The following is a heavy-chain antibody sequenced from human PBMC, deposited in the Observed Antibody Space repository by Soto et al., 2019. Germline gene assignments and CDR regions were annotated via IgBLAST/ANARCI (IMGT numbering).Heavy chain of an antibody. D-gene: IGHD3-22*01. CDR2: ISGGGGST. J-gene: IGHJ4*02. Sequence: EVQLLESGGGLVQPGGSLRLSCAASGFTFSSYAMSWVRQAPGKGLEWVSAISGGGGSTYYADSVKGRFTISRDNSKNTLYLQVNSLRADDTAVYYCAKMPRGYDSSGYFQGYWGQGTLVTVSS. V-gene: IGHV3-23*01. CDR3: AKMPRGYDSSGYFQGY. CDR1: GFTFSSYA.